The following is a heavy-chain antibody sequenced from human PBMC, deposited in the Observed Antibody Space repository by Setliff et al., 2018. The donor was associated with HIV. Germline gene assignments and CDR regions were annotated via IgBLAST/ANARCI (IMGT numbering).Heavy chain of an antibody. CDR1: GGSFSDYY. CDR3: ASLRRSSWYPWFDP. J-gene: IGHJ5*02. V-gene: IGHV4-34*01. CDR2: IHHSGIT. Sequence: SETLSLTCAVYGGSFSDYYWTWIRQSPGKGLEWIGDIHHSGITNYRPSLKSRVTMSVDTSKNQFSLKPTSVTAADTAVYYCASLRRSSWYPWFDPWGQGNLVTVSS. D-gene: IGHD6-13*01.